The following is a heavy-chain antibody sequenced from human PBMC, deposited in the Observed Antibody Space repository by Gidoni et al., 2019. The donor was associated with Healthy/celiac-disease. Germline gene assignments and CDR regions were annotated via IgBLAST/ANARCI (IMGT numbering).Heavy chain of an antibody. V-gene: IGHV3-33*01. CDR3: ARGLAGGKLLRNPKGIDY. CDR2: IWYDGSNK. J-gene: IGHJ4*02. Sequence: QVQLVESGGGVVQPGRSLRLSCAASGFTFSSYGMHWVRQAPGKGLAWVAVIWYDGSNKDYADSVKGRFTISRDNSKNTLYMQRNSRGAEDTAVDYCARGLAGGKLLRNPKGIDYWGQGTLVTFSS. CDR1: GFTFSSYG. D-gene: IGHD2-15*01.